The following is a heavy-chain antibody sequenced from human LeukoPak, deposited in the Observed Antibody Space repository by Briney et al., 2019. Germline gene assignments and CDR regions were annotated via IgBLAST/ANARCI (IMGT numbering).Heavy chain of an antibody. CDR3: ARDLQDSSGYSSDYYYYGMDV. Sequence: SETLSLTCTVSGGSISSYYWSWIRQPPGKGLEWIGYIYYSGSTNYNPSLKSRVTISVDTSKNQFSLKLSSVTAADTAVYYCARDLQDSSGYSSDYYYYGMDVWGQGTTVTVSS. J-gene: IGHJ6*02. CDR2: IYYSGST. V-gene: IGHV4-59*01. D-gene: IGHD3-22*01. CDR1: GGSISSYY.